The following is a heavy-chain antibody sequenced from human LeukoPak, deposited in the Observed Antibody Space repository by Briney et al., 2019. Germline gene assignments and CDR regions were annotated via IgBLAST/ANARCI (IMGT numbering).Heavy chain of an antibody. D-gene: IGHD4-11*01. V-gene: IGHV3-64D*09. Sequence: PGGSLRLSCSASGFTFSSYAMHWVRQAPGKGLEYASGISSNGGRTDYADSVKGRFTVSRGNSKNTLYLQMSSLRAEDTAVYHCVRSPTTTVTKYYFDFWGQGTLVTVSS. CDR3: VRSPTTTVTKYYFDF. CDR1: GFTFSSYA. CDR2: ISSNGGRT. J-gene: IGHJ4*02.